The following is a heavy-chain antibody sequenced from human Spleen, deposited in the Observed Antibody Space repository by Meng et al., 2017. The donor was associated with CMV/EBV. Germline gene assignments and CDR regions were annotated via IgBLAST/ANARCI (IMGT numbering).Heavy chain of an antibody. Sequence: SETLSLTCTVSGGSITSSTYYWAWIRQPPGKGLEWIGTIYYGGDTYYNPSLKSRVTISVDTSKNQFSLKLSSVTAADTAVYYCARSQSTVRGAGRTIRFESWGQGTLVTVSS. D-gene: IGHD3-10*01. CDR2: IYYGGDT. CDR1: GGSITSSTYY. CDR3: ARSQSTVRGAGRTIRFES. V-gene: IGHV4-39*07. J-gene: IGHJ5*01.